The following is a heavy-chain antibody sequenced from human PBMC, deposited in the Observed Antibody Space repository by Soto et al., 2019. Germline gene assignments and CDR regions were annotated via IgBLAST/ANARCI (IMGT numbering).Heavy chain of an antibody. J-gene: IGHJ5*02. CDR2: IIPIFGTA. Sequence: QVQLVQSGAEVKKPGSSVKVSCKASGGTFSSYAISWVRQAPGQGLEWMGGIIPIFGTANYAQKFQGRVTITSDESTSTAYMELSILRSEDTAVYYCARRSITMFRVVRESWFDLWGQGTLVTVSS. D-gene: IGHD3-3*01. V-gene: IGHV1-69*01. CDR3: ARRSITMFRVVRESWFDL. CDR1: GGTFSSYA.